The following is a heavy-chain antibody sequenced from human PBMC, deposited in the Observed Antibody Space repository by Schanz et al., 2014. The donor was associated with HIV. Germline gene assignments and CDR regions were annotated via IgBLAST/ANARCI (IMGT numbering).Heavy chain of an antibody. CDR2: ISSGGVTI. Sequence: QVYLVESGGVSVKPGGSLRLSCAAFGFTFSDYYMTWVRQAPGKGLEWVSYISSGGVTISYADSMKGRFTISRDNAKKSLYLQMNNLRDEDTAVYFCARVSWGSSWSLDYWGQGTLVTVSS. V-gene: IGHV3-11*01. CDR1: GFTFSDYY. J-gene: IGHJ4*02. D-gene: IGHD6-13*01. CDR3: ARVSWGSSWSLDY.